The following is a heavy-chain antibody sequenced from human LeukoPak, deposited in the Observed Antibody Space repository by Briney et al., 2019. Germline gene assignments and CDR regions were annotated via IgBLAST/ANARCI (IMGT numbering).Heavy chain of an antibody. CDR1: GFSFSYFW. CDR2: INQDGSET. J-gene: IGHJ4*02. D-gene: IGHD3-22*01. Sequence: GGSLRLSCSASGFSFSYFWMSWVRQAPGKGLEWVANINQDGSETYFVNSVKGRFSISRDNAKNSLYLELNSLRAEDTAVYYCARKDFSSGSFSYWGQGTLVTVSS. V-gene: IGHV3-7*01. CDR3: ARKDFSSGSFSY.